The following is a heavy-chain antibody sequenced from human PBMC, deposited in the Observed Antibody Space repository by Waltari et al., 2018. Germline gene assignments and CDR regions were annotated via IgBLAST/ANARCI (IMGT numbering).Heavy chain of an antibody. CDR1: GFTFINYA. V-gene: IGHV3-30-3*01. J-gene: IGHJ4*02. CDR3: ARDRQGASASSPEITH. D-gene: IGHD3-10*01. Sequence: QVHLVESGGGVGQPGMSLRLSCAASGFTFINYAMHWVRQAPNKGLEWLAVISADGGTKYYAGSVRGRFTVSRVKSTNTLHLQMTSLAPEDAAVYFCARDRQGASASSPEITHWGQGTLVTVSS. CDR2: ISADGGTK.